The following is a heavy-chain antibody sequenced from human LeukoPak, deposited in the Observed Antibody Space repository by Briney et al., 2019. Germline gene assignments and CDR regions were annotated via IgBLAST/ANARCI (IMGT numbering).Heavy chain of an antibody. J-gene: IGHJ4*02. V-gene: IGHV1-2*02. D-gene: IGHD3-22*01. CDR3: ATPGYYFDGSGYYPLTY. Sequence: ASVKVSCKASGYTFTGYYMHWVRQAPRQGLEWLGWINPNSGGTNYAQKFQGRVTMTRDTSISTAYMELSRLRPDDTAVYYCATPGYYFDGSGYYPLTYWGQGTLVTVSS. CDR1: GYTFTGYY. CDR2: INPNSGGT.